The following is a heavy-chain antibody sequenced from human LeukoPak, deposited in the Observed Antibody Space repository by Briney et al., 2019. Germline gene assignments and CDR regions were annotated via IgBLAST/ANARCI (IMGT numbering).Heavy chain of an antibody. CDR2: IYYSGST. CDR1: GGSISSSSYY. CDR3: ARHYDILTDSRYFDY. Sequence: SETLSLTCTVSGGSISSSSYYWGWNRQPPGKGLEWIGSIYYSGSTYYNPSLKSRVTISIDTSKNQFSLKLSSVTAADTAVYYCARHYDILTDSRYFDYWGQGTLVTVSS. D-gene: IGHD3-9*01. V-gene: IGHV4-39*01. J-gene: IGHJ4*02.